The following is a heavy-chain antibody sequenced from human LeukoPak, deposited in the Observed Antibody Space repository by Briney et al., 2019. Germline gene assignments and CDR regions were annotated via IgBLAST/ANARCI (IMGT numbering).Heavy chain of an antibody. CDR1: GFTFSSYS. J-gene: IGHJ4*02. CDR2: IKEDGSEK. D-gene: IGHD2-15*01. Sequence: GGSLRLSCAASGFTFSSYSMNWVRQAPGKGLEWVANIKEDGSEKYYVDSVKGRFTISRDNAKSSLYLQMNSLRAEDTAVYYCARDPVVRWGQGTLVTVSS. CDR3: ARDPVVR. V-gene: IGHV3-7*01.